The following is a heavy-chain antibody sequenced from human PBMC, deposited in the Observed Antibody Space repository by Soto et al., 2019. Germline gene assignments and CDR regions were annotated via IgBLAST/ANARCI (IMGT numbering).Heavy chain of an antibody. Sequence: GASVKVSCKASGYTFTSYGISWVRQAPGQGLEWMGWISAYNGNTNYAQKLQGRVTMTTDTSTSTAYMELRSLRSDDTAVYYCAGRRYCTNGVCYTAFDIWGQGTMVTVSS. CDR3: AGRRYCTNGVCYTAFDI. CDR2: ISAYNGNT. V-gene: IGHV1-18*01. J-gene: IGHJ3*02. CDR1: GYTFTSYG. D-gene: IGHD2-8*01.